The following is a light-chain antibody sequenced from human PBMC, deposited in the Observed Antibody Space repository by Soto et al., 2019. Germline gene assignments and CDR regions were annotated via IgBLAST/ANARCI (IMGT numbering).Light chain of an antibody. Sequence: EIVLTQSPGTLSLSPGERATLSCRASQSVSSSYLAWYQQKPGQAPRLLIYGASSRATGIPDRLSGSGSGTDFPLAISRLEPEDFAVYYCQQYGSSPVTFGQGTKVEIK. CDR2: GAS. CDR3: QQYGSSPVT. J-gene: IGKJ1*01. CDR1: QSVSSSY. V-gene: IGKV3-20*01.